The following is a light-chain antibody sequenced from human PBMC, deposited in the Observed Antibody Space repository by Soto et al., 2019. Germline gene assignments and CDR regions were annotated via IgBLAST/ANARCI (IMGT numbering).Light chain of an antibody. Sequence: EIVLTKSPGTLSLSPGERATLSCRASQSVSNNYLAWYQQKPGQAPRLLIYGASNRATGIPDRFSGSGSGTEFTLTISSLQPEELATYACQQSYSPPLTVGGGTKGEIK. V-gene: IGKV3-20*01. CDR2: GAS. CDR1: QSVSNNY. J-gene: IGKJ4*01. CDR3: QQSYSPPLT.